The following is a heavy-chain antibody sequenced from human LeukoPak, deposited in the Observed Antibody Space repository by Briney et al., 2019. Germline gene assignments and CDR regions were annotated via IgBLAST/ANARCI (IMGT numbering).Heavy chain of an antibody. CDR2: INHSGST. D-gene: IGHD3-22*01. CDR3: ASRGDPRSSGYYHATNYYGMDV. J-gene: IGHJ6*02. Sequence: GSLRLSCAASGFTFNNAWMSWIRQPPGKGLEWIGEINHSGSTSYNPSLKSRVTISLDTSKNQFSLKLRFVTAADTAVYYCASRGDPRSSGYYHATNYYGMDVWGQGTTVTVSS. CDR1: GFTFNNAW. V-gene: IGHV4-34*01.